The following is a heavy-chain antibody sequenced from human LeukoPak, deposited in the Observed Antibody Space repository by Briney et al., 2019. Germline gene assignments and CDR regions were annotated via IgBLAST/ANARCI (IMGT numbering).Heavy chain of an antibody. V-gene: IGHV4-31*03. J-gene: IGHJ5*02. Sequence: PSQTLSLTCTVSGGSINNGGYYWSWIRQHPGKGLEWIGYIYYSGSSYYNPSLRSRVTISVDTSKNHFSLKLSSVTAADTAVYYCARNRGSGWFDPWGQGTLVSVSS. CDR1: GGSINNGGYY. D-gene: IGHD2-15*01. CDR3: ARNRGSGWFDP. CDR2: IYYSGSS.